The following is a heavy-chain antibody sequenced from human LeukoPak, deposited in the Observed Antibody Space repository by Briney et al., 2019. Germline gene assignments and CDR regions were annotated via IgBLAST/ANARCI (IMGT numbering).Heavy chain of an antibody. V-gene: IGHV1-69*13. D-gene: IGHD6-13*01. CDR2: IIPIFGTA. CDR3: ARDSGSSWYGYYYYYYGMDV. J-gene: IGHJ6*02. Sequence: SVTVSCTASGGTFSSYAISWVRQAPGQGLEWMGGIIPIFGTANYAQKFQGRVTITADESTSTAYMELSSLRSEDTAVYYCARDSGSSWYGYYYYYYGMDVWGQGTTVTVSS. CDR1: GGTFSSYA.